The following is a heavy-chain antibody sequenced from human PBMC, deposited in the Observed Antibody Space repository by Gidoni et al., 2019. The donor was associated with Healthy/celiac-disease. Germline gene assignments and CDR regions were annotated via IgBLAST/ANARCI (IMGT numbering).Heavy chain of an antibody. CDR2: LIPIFGTA. CDR3: ARDSGYDILTPYYYYYGMDV. D-gene: IGHD3-9*01. CDR1: GGTFSSYA. Sequence: QVQLVQSGAEVQKPGSSVKVSCKASGGTFSSYAISWVRQATGQGLEWMGGLIPIFGTANYAQKFQGRVTITADKSTSTAYMELSSLRSEDTAVYYCARDSGYDILTPYYYYYGMDVWGQGTTVTVSS. V-gene: IGHV1-69*06. J-gene: IGHJ6*02.